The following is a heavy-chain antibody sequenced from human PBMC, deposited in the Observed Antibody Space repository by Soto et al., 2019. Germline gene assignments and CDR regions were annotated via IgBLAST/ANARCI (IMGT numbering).Heavy chain of an antibody. CDR3: SRAVAATIGAFDI. CDR1: GYSISSGYY. D-gene: IGHD6-19*01. CDR2: LYHTGSN. Sequence: SETLSLTCAVSGYSISSGYYWGWIRQPPGKGLEWIGSLYHTGSNYYNPSLKSRVTISVDTSKNHFSLKLSSVTAADTAVYYCSRAVAATIGAFDIWGQGTMVTV. J-gene: IGHJ3*02. V-gene: IGHV4-38-2*01.